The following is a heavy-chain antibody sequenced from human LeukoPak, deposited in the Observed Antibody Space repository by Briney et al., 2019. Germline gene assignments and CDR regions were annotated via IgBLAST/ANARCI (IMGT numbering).Heavy chain of an antibody. CDR3: ARSRAVAQVGGYNYHPLDV. CDR2: VHHSGDT. Sequence: SETLSLTCTVSGDSVSSHYWVWIRQPPGKRLEGVGYVHHSGDTDYNPSLKSRVTISLDTSDNQFSLKLSSVTAADTAVYYCARSRAVAQVGGYNYHPLDVWGQGTTVTVSS. V-gene: IGHV4-59*08. J-gene: IGHJ6*02. D-gene: IGHD5-24*01. CDR1: GDSVSSHY.